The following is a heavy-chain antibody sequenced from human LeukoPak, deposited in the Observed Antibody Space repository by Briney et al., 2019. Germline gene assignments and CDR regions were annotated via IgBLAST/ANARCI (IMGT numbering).Heavy chain of an antibody. Sequence: GGSLRLSCAASGFAFSSYAMNWVRQAPGKGLEWVSFISSTSETIYYADSMKGRFTISRDNAENSLYLQMSSLRADDTAVYYCARDVGGADYWGQGILVAVAS. V-gene: IGHV3-48*01. CDR1: GFAFSSYA. J-gene: IGHJ4*02. D-gene: IGHD4-23*01. CDR2: ISSTSETI. CDR3: ARDVGGADY.